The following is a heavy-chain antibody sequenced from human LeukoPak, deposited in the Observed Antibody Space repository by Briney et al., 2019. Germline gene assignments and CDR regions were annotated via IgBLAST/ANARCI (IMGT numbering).Heavy chain of an antibody. CDR3: ARENGGIIRDFWSGPTGLDYYYYMDV. J-gene: IGHJ6*03. CDR2: ISSSSSYI. Sequence: PGGSLRLSCAASGFTFSSYSMNWVRQAPGKGLEWVSSISSSSSYIYYADSVKGRFTISRDNAKNSLYLQMNSLRAEDTAVYYCARENGGIIRDFWSGPTGLDYYYYMDVWGKGTTVTVSS. CDR1: GFTFSSYS. V-gene: IGHV3-21*01. D-gene: IGHD3-3*01.